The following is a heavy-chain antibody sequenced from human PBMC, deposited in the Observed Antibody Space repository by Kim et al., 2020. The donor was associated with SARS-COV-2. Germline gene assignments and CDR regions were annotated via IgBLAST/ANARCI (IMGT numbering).Heavy chain of an antibody. V-gene: IGHV3-74*01. CDR3: ARERGGYSYGYASEYYYYGMDV. D-gene: IGHD5-18*01. J-gene: IGHJ6*02. Sequence: GGSLRLSCAASGFTFSSYWMHWVRQAPGKGLVWVSRINSDGSSTSYADSVKGRFTISRDNAKNTLYLQMNSLRAEDTAVYYCARERGGYSYGYASEYYYYGMDVWGQGTTVTVSS. CDR2: INSDGSST. CDR1: GFTFSSYW.